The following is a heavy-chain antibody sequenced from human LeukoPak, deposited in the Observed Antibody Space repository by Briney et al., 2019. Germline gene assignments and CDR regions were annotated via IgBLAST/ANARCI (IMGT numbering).Heavy chain of an antibody. CDR2: INPNSGGT. Sequence: GASVKVSCKASGYTFTGYYMHWVRQAPGQGLEWMGRINPNSGGTNYAQKFQGRVTMTRDTSISTAYMELSRLRSDDTAVYYCASERSYGDYYYCYGMDVWGQGTTVTVSS. V-gene: IGHV1-2*06. J-gene: IGHJ6*02. CDR1: GYTFTGYY. CDR3: ASERSYGDYYYCYGMDV. D-gene: IGHD4-17*01.